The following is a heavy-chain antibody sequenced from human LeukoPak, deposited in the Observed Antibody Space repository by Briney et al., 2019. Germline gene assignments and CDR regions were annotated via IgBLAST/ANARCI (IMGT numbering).Heavy chain of an antibody. CDR2: MSAYNGNT. Sequence: ASVKVSFKASGYTFTSYGISCVRQAPGQGLEWMGWMSAYNGNTNYAQKLQGRVTMNTGTSPRTAYMEWRSLRSDDTAVYYCARVLQWFGELLTSTLMDVWGKRTTVTVSS. V-gene: IGHV1-18*01. D-gene: IGHD3-10*01. J-gene: IGHJ6*03. CDR3: ARVLQWFGELLTSTLMDV. CDR1: GYTFTSYG.